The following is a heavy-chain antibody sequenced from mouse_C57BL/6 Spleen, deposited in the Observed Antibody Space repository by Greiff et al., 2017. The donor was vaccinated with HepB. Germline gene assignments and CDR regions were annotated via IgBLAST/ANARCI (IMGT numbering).Heavy chain of an antibody. V-gene: IGHV1-69*01. D-gene: IGHD3-2*02. CDR3: ARWGQLRPNYAMDY. J-gene: IGHJ4*01. CDR2: IDPSDSYT. CDR1: GYTFTSYW. Sequence: QVQLQQSGAELVMPGASVKLSCKASGYTFTSYWMHWVKQRPGQGLEWIGEIDPSDSYTNYNQKFKGKSTLTVDKSSSTAYMQLSSLTSEDSAVYYCARWGQLRPNYAMDYWGQGTSVTVSS.